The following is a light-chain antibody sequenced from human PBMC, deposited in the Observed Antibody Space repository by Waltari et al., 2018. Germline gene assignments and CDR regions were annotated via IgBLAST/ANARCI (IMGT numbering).Light chain of an antibody. CDR3: QQYNSYSLLS. CDR2: KAS. Sequence: DIQMTQSPSTLSAYVADSVIFSCRASQSISKWLAWYQQKPGKAPKLLIYKASTLESGVPPRFSGSGSGTEFTLTISSLQPEDFATYYCQQYNSYSLLSFGGGTKVEIK. CDR1: QSISKW. J-gene: IGKJ4*01. V-gene: IGKV1-5*03.